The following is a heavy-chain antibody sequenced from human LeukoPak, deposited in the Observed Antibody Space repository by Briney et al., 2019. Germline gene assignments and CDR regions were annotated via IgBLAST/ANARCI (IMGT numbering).Heavy chain of an antibody. V-gene: IGHV3-53*05. CDR1: GFTASSNY. CDR2: VYSGGNT. Sequence: PGGSLRLSCAASGFTASSNYMSWVRQTPGRGLEWVSVVYSGGNTYYADSVKGRFTTSRDNAKNSLYLQMNSLRAEDTALYYCAKDRRDGYNYAIDYWGQGTLVTVSS. D-gene: IGHD5-24*01. J-gene: IGHJ4*02. CDR3: AKDRRDGYNYAIDY.